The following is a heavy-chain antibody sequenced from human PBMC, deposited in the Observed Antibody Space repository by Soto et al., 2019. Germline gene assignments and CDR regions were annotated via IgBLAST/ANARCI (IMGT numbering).Heavy chain of an antibody. CDR1: GGSISTGGYY. V-gene: IGHV4-31*03. CDR2: IYYSGST. CDR3: ARGLSVTLFDN. J-gene: IGHJ4*02. D-gene: IGHD4-17*01. Sequence: QVRLQESGPGLVKPSQTLSLTCTVSGGSISTGGYYWTWIRQHPGKGLEWIGYIYYSGSTYYNPSLKSRVTISVDTSKNQFSLKLSSVTVADTAVYYCARGLSVTLFDNWGQGTLVTVSS.